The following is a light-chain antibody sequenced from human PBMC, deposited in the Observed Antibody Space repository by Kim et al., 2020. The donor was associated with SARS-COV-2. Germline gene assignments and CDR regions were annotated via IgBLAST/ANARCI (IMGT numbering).Light chain of an antibody. V-gene: IGKV1-39*01. CDR1: QSISTY. Sequence: DIQMTQSPFSLSASVGDRVTITCRASQSISTYLNWYQQKPGKAPKLLIYASSTLQRGVPSRFSASGSGTDFTLTIGSLQPEDFATYYCQQSYSTLGSFGQGTKLEI. CDR2: ASS. J-gene: IGKJ2*04. CDR3: QQSYSTLGS.